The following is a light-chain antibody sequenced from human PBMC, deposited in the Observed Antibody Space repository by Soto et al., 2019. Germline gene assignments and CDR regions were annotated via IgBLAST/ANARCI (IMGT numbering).Light chain of an antibody. Sequence: EIVMTQSPATLSVSPGETATLSCRASQSVNSNLAWYQQKPGQAPRLLISDASTRAAGLPARFSGSGSGTGFTLTISSLQSEDFAVYFCQQSNNWPKTFGQGTKVEIK. V-gene: IGKV3-15*01. J-gene: IGKJ1*01. CDR2: DAS. CDR1: QSVNSN. CDR3: QQSNNWPKT.